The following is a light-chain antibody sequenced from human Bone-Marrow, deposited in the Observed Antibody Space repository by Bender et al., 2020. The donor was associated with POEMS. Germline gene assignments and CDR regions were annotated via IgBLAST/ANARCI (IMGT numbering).Light chain of an antibody. J-gene: IGLJ3*02. CDR1: SGYSSYA. CDR3: QTWGAGIKV. V-gene: IGLV4-69*01. Sequence: QLVLTQSPSASASLGASVKLTCTLSSGYSSYAITWHQQQPEKGPRYLMKVNSDGSHDKGDGVPDRFSGSSSGAERYLIISSRQSEDEADYYCQTWGAGIKVFGGGTKLTVL. CDR2: VNSDGSH.